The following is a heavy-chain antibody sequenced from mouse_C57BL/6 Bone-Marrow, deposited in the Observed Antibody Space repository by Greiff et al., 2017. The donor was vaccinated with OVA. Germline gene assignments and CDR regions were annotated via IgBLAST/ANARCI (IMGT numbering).Heavy chain of an antibody. Sequence: EVQLQQSGPELVKPGASVKIPCKASGYTFTDYNMDWVKQSHGKSLEWIGDINPNNGGTIYNQKFKGKATLTVDKSSSTAYMELRSLTSEDTAVYYCARWIPRGWYFDVWGTGTTVTVSS. D-gene: IGHD5-1-1*01. V-gene: IGHV1-18*01. CDR1: GYTFTDYN. CDR2: INPNNGGT. CDR3: ARWIPRGWYFDV. J-gene: IGHJ1*03.